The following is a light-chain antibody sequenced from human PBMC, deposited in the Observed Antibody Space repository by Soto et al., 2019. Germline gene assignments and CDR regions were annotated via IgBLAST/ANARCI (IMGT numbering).Light chain of an antibody. CDR1: QDISNY. Sequence: DIQMTQSPSSLSASVGDRVTITCQASQDISNYLNWYQQKPGKAPKLLIYDASNLETGVPSRFSGSGSGTDFTFTISSLQPEDIATYYCQQNFNIILTVGGGTKVDIK. V-gene: IGKV1-33*01. CDR2: DAS. J-gene: IGKJ4*01. CDR3: QQNFNIILT.